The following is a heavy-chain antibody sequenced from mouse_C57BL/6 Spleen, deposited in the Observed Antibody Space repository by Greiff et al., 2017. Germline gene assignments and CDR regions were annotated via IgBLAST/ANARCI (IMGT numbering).Heavy chain of an antibody. Sequence: VQLQQSDAELVKPGASVKISCKVSGYTFTDHTIHWMKQRPEQGLEWIGYIYPRDGSTKYNEKFKGKATLTADKSSSTAYMQLNSLQSEDSAVYFCARPYGSLYWYFDVWGTGTTVTVSS. CDR2: IYPRDGST. J-gene: IGHJ1*03. D-gene: IGHD1-1*01. V-gene: IGHV1-78*01. CDR3: ARPYGSLYWYFDV. CDR1: GYTFTDHT.